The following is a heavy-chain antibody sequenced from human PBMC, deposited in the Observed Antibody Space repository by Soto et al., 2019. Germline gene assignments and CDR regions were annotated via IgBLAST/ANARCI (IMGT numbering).Heavy chain of an antibody. J-gene: IGHJ4*02. CDR1: GFTFSSYG. CDR2: ISYDGSNK. CDR3: AKDPDFWSGYPDY. D-gene: IGHD3-3*01. Sequence: EVSLRLSCAASGFTFSSYGMHWVRQAPCKGLEWVAVISYDGSNKYYADSVKGRFTISRDNSKNTLYLQMNSLRAEDTAVYYCAKDPDFWSGYPDYWGQGTLVTVSS. V-gene: IGHV3-30*18.